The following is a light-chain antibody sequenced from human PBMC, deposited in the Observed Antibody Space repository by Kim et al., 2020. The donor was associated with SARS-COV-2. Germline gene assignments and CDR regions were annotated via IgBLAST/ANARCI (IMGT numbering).Light chain of an antibody. V-gene: IGKV1D-8*01. J-gene: IGKJ4*01. CDR1: QDISIY. Sequence: ASTGDRVTISCRMSQDISIYLAWYQQRPGKAPELLIYGASTLQSGVPSRFSGSGSGTDFTLTISCLQSEDFATYYCQQYQSFPLTFGGGTKVEIK. CDR3: QQYQSFPLT. CDR2: GAS.